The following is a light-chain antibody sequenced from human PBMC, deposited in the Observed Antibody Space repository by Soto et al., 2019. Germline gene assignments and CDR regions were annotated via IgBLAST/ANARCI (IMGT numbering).Light chain of an antibody. V-gene: IGLV2-14*01. CDR3: SSYSSSTSLVV. CDR1: SSDIGAYNY. CDR2: GVS. J-gene: IGLJ2*01. Sequence: QSALTQPASVSGSPGQSINISCTGTSSDIGAYNYVSWYQQHPGNAPKLIIYGVSTRPSGVSNRFSGSKFGNTASLTISGLQAEDEADYYCSSYSSSTSLVVFGEGTKLTVL.